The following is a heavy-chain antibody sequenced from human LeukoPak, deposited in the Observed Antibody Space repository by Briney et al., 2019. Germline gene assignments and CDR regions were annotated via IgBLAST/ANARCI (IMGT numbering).Heavy chain of an antibody. J-gene: IGHJ4*02. V-gene: IGHV4-31*03. Sequence: PSETLSLTCTVSGGSISSSSYYWGWIRQHPGKGLEWIGYIYYSGSTYYNPSLKSRVTISVDTSKNQFSLKLSSVTAADTAGYYCAREGEGYCSSTRCYQGDYWGQGTLVTVSS. D-gene: IGHD2-2*01. CDR2: IYYSGST. CDR3: AREGEGYCSSTRCYQGDY. CDR1: GGSISSSSYY.